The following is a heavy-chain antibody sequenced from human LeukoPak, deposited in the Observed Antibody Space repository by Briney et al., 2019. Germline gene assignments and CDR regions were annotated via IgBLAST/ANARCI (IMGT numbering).Heavy chain of an antibody. CDR1: GGSINSSY. CDR3: ARHDKGNESGAFDY. V-gene: IGHV4-59*08. J-gene: IGHJ4*02. Sequence: SETLSLTCTVSGGSINSSYWSWIRQSPGKGLEWIGYLSYSGNTKYNPSLESRVTISVDTSENQFSLKLSSVTAADTAVYYCARHDKGNESGAFDYWGQGTLVTVSS. CDR2: LSYSGNT.